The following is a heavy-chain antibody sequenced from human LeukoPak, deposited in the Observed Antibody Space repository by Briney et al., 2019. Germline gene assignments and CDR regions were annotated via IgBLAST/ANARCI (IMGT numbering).Heavy chain of an antibody. V-gene: IGHV3-23*01. Sequence: PGGSLRLSCAASGFTFSSYAMSWVRQAPGKGLEWVSGFSDSGGSTYYTDSVKGRFTISRDNSRNTLFLQMNSLRAEDTAVYYCARGYSSGWYFFAYWGQGTLVTVSS. CDR3: ARGYSSGWYFFAY. CDR1: GFTFSSYA. CDR2: FSDSGGST. D-gene: IGHD6-19*01. J-gene: IGHJ4*02.